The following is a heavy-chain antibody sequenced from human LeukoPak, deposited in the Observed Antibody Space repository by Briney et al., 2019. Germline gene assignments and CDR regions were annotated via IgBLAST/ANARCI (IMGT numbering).Heavy chain of an antibody. D-gene: IGHD6-19*01. J-gene: IGHJ5*01. CDR1: GYIFTNYW. CDR3: ATNFGYSSSWFGY. Sequence: GESLKISCKGSGYIFTNYWIGWVRQMPGKGLEWMGIIFSGDSDTRYSPSFQGQVTISADKSISTAYLQWSSLKASDTAMYYCATNFGYSSSWFGYWGQGTLVTVSS. CDR2: IFSGDSDT. V-gene: IGHV5-51*01.